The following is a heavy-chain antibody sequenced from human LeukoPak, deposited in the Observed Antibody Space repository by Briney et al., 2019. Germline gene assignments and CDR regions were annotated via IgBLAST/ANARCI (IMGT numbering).Heavy chain of an antibody. CDR1: GFTFSYYW. CDR2: IAPDGTQK. CDR3: ASQPSAVAGNY. J-gene: IGHJ4*02. V-gene: IGHV3-7*02. Sequence: GGSLRLSCAASGFTFSYYWMTWVRQAPGKGLEWVDNIAPDGTQKYYVDSVTGRFTISRDNAKYSLYLQMNSLRAEDTGVYYCASQPSAVAGNYWGQGTLVTVSS. D-gene: IGHD6-19*01.